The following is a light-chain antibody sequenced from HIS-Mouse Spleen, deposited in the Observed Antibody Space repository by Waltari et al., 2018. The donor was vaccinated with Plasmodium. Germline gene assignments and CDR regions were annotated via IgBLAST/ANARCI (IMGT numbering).Light chain of an antibody. J-gene: IGKJ4*01. CDR2: GAS. CDR1: QIVSSSY. V-gene: IGKV3-20*01. CDR3: QQYGSSPLT. Sequence: DIVLTQSPGTLSLSPGERATLSCRASQIVSSSYLAWYQQKPGQASRLLIYGASSRATGIPDRFSGSGSGTDFTLTISRLEPEDFAVYYCQQYGSSPLTFGGGTKVEIK.